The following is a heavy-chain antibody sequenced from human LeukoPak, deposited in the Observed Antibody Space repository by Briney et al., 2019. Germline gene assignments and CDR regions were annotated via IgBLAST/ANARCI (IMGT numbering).Heavy chain of an antibody. CDR3: ARHPGSHCSTATCYTGGVFDY. D-gene: IGHD2-2*01. J-gene: IGHJ4*02. Sequence: SETLSLTCSVSGGSISSTDYYWGWIRQPPGKGLEWIGSIYYTGSTFYNPSLKSRVTISADTSKNQLFLKLSSVTAADTAVYYCARHPGSHCSTATCYTGGVFDYWGQGTLVTVSS. V-gene: IGHV4-39*01. CDR2: IYYTGST. CDR1: GGSISSTDYY.